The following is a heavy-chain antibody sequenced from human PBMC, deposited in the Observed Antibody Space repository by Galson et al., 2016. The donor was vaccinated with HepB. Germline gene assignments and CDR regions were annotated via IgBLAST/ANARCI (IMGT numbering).Heavy chain of an antibody. CDR1: GDSISSVGRH. D-gene: IGHD5-24*01. CDR3: ARRAKRWLQSGVHWYFDL. V-gene: IGHV4-39*07. Sequence: SETLSLTCTVSGDSISSVGRHWGWFRQSPGMGLEYIGSIHSSGTSYYNPSLKSRVTISVDTSKKQISLKVTSVTAADRAVYYCARRAKRWLQSGVHWYFDLWGRGTLVTVSS. J-gene: IGHJ2*01. CDR2: IHSSGTS.